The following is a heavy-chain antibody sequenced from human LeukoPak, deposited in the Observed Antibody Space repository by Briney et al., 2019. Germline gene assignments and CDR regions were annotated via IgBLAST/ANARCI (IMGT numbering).Heavy chain of an antibody. D-gene: IGHD3-3*01. CDR3: ARGQRPSITIFGVVTRKYYFDY. CDR2: MNPNSGNT. Sequence: ASVKVSCKASGYTFTSYDINWVRQATGQGLGWMGWMNPNSGNTGYAQKFQGRVTMTRNTSISTAYMELRSLRSEDTAVYYCARGQRPSITIFGVVTRKYYFDYWGQGTLVTVSS. V-gene: IGHV1-8*01. J-gene: IGHJ4*02. CDR1: GYTFTSYD.